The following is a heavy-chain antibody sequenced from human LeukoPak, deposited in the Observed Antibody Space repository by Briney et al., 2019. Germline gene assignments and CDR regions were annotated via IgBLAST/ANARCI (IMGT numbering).Heavy chain of an antibody. Sequence: PSETLSLTCTVSGGSISSYYWSWIRQPPGKGLEWIGYIYYSGSTNYNPSLKSRVTISVDTSKNQFSLKLSSVTAADTAVYYCARAGYDFWRGYLDYYYYGMDVWGQGTTVTVSS. J-gene: IGHJ6*02. V-gene: IGHV4-59*01. CDR2: IYYSGST. CDR1: GGSISSYY. D-gene: IGHD3-3*01. CDR3: ARAGYDFWRGYLDYYYYGMDV.